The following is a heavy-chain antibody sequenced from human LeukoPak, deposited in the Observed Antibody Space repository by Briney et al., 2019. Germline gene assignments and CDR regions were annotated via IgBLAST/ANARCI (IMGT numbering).Heavy chain of an antibody. Sequence: GGSLRLSCAASGFTFSSHGMSWVRQAPGKGLEWVSTISGSGDYTYYADSVKGRFTISRDNSKNTLYLQMNSLRVEDTAIYYCAKVTYGSGTYGAFDSWGQGTLVTVSS. CDR2: ISGSGDYT. CDR1: GFTFSSHG. J-gene: IGHJ4*02. V-gene: IGHV3-23*01. D-gene: IGHD3-10*01. CDR3: AKVTYGSGTYGAFDS.